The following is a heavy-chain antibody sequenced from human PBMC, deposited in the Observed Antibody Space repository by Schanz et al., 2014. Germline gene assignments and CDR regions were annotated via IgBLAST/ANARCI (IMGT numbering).Heavy chain of an antibody. D-gene: IGHD2-2*01. V-gene: IGHV3-48*04. Sequence: EGQLAESGGGLVQFGRSLRLSCAASGFTFSSYAMSWVRQAPGKGLEWVSYICSSGNTIYYADSVKGRFTISRDNAKNSLYLQMNSLKTEDTAMYYCARRASCSRIGCPFDSWGQGTLVTVSS. CDR1: GFTFSSYA. CDR2: ICSSGNTI. CDR3: ARRASCSRIGCPFDS. J-gene: IGHJ4*02.